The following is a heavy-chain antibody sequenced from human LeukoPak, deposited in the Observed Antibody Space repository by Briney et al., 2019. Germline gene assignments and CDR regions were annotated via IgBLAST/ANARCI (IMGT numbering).Heavy chain of an antibody. V-gene: IGHV4-59*08. CDR1: GGSISSYY. J-gene: IGHJ4*02. D-gene: IGHD5-18*01. CDR3: ARGRGTAIGFDY. CDR2: IYHSGST. Sequence: SETLSLTCAVSGGSISSYYWSWIRQPPGKGLEWSGYIYHSGSTNYNPSLKSRVTISVDTSKNQCSLKLSSVTAADTAVYYCARGRGTAIGFDYWGQGTLVTVSS.